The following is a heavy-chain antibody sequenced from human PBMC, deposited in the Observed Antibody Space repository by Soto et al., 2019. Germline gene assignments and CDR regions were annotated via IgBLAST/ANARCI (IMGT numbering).Heavy chain of an antibody. V-gene: IGHV3-23*01. CDR2: ITDNGGSK. CDR1: GFTFSSYG. D-gene: IGHD3-9*01. CDR3: AHFDWFIDY. J-gene: IGHJ4*02. Sequence: PGGSLRLSCAASGFTFSSYGMHWVRQAPGKGLEWVSVITDNGGSKYYADSVKGRFTISRDNSKNTLYLQMNSLRAEDTAVYYCAHFDWFIDYWGQGTLVTVSS.